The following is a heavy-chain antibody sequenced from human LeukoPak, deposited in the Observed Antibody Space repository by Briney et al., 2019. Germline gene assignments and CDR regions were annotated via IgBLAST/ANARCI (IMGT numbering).Heavy chain of an antibody. J-gene: IGHJ4*02. Sequence: PSETLSLTCTVSGGSISSYYWSWIRQPAGKGLEWIGRIYTSGSTNYNPSLKSRVTMSVDMSKNQFSLKLSSVTAADTAVYYCARHVRFLEWLYPGFDYWGQGTLVTVSS. D-gene: IGHD3-3*01. V-gene: IGHV4-4*07. CDR2: IYTSGST. CDR1: GGSISSYY. CDR3: ARHVRFLEWLYPGFDY.